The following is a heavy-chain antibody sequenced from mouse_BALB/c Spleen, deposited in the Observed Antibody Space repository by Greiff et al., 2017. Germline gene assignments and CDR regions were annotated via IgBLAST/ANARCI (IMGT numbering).Heavy chain of an antibody. CDR2: IDPANGNT. CDR1: GFNIKDTY. Sequence: VHVKQSGAELVKPGASVKLSCTASGFNIKDTYMHWVKQRPEQGLEWIGRIDPANGNTKYDPKFQGKATITADTSSNTAYLQLSSLTSEDTAVYYCARSSYDLSMDYWGQGTSVTVSS. D-gene: IGHD2-12*01. V-gene: IGHV14-3*02. J-gene: IGHJ4*01. CDR3: ARSSYDLSMDY.